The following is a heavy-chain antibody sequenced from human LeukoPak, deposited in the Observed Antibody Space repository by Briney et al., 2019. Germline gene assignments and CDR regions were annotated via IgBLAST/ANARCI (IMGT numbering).Heavy chain of an antibody. CDR3: ARGRGAY. V-gene: IGHV3-7*01. Sequence: PGGSLRLSCAASGFTFSTYWMNWVRQAPGMGLECVASINQDGSEKYYVDSVKGRFTISRDNVKKSVYLQMNSLRAEDTAVYYCARGRGAYWGQGTLVTVSS. CDR1: GFTFSTYW. CDR2: INQDGSEK. J-gene: IGHJ4*02. D-gene: IGHD4/OR15-4a*01.